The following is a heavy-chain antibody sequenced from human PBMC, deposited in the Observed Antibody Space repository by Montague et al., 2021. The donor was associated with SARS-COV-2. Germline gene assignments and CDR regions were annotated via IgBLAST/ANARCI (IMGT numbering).Heavy chain of an antibody. CDR2: TYYRSKWYN. J-gene: IGHJ6*02. CDR1: GDSVSSNSAA. CDR3: ARGLWFGELLSLYYYYGMDV. D-gene: IGHD3-10*01. Sequence: CAISGDSVSSNSAAWNWIRQSPSRGLEWLGRTYYRSKWYNDCAVXVKSRITINPDTSKNQFSLQLNSVTPEDTAVYYCARGLWFGELLSLYYYYGMDVWGQGTTVTVSS. V-gene: IGHV6-1*01.